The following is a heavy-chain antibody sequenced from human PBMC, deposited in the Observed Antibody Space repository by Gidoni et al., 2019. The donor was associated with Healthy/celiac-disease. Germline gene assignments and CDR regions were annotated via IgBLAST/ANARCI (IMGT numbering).Heavy chain of an antibody. CDR2: IYYSGST. J-gene: IGHJ3*02. CDR3: ARRIRCSSTSCYAPPFDI. D-gene: IGHD2-2*01. Sequence: QLQLQESGPGLVKLSETLSLTCTVSGGSISSSSYYWGWIRQPPGKGLEWIGSIYYSGSTYSNPSLKSRVTISVDTSKIQFSLKLSAVTAADTAVYYCARRIRCSSTSCYAPPFDIWGQGTMVTVSS. CDR1: GGSISSSSYY. V-gene: IGHV4-39*07.